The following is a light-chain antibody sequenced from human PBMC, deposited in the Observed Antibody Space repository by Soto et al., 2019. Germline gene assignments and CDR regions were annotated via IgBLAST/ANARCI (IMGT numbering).Light chain of an antibody. CDR2: GAS. V-gene: IGKV3-15*01. CDR1: QSISSTY. J-gene: IGKJ5*01. CDR3: QQYKNWPPIT. Sequence: EIVLTQSPGTLSLSPGERATLSCMASQSISSTYLAWYQQKPGQAPRLLIYGASARATGIPARFSGSGSGTEFTLTISSLQSEDFAVYYCQQYKNWPPITFGQGTRLEIK.